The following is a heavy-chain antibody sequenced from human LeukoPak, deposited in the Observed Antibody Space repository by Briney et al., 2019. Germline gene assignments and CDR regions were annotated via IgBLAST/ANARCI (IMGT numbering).Heavy chain of an antibody. V-gene: IGHV5-51*01. D-gene: IGHD3-22*01. J-gene: IGHJ3*02. Sequence: GESLKISCKGSGYSFTSYWIGWVRQMPGKGLEWMGIIYPGDSDTRYSPSFQGQVTISADKSISTAYLQWSSLKASDTAVYYCARPDYYDSSGYPKGDAFDIWGQGTMVTVSS. CDR2: IYPGDSDT. CDR1: GYSFTSYW. CDR3: ARPDYYDSSGYPKGDAFDI.